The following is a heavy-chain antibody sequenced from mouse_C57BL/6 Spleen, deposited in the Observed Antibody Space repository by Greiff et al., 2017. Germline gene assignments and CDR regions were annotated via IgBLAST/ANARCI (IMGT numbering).Heavy chain of an antibody. CDR1: GYTFTSSW. D-gene: IGHD2-5*01. V-gene: IGHV1-55*01. CDR2: IYPGCGST. CDR3: ARSDYSKGYYYAMDY. Sequence: QVQLQQPGAELVQPGASVKLSCKASGYTFTSSWITWVKQRPGQGLEWIGNIYPGCGSTNYNEKFKSKATLTADKSSSTSYMQLSSLTSEDSAVYFCARSDYSKGYYYAMDYWGQGTSVTVSS. J-gene: IGHJ4*01.